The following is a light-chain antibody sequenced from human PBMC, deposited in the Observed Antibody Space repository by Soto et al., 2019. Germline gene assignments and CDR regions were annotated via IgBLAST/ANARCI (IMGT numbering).Light chain of an antibody. CDR1: QSVSSN. Sequence: EIVMTQSPATLSVSPGERATLSCRASQSVSSNVAWYQQKPGQAPRLLIYAASTRATGIPARFSGRGSGTEFTLTIRSLQSEDCAVSYCQQYNNWPPLTFGGGTKVEIK. CDR2: AAS. J-gene: IGKJ4*01. V-gene: IGKV3-15*01. CDR3: QQYNNWPPLT.